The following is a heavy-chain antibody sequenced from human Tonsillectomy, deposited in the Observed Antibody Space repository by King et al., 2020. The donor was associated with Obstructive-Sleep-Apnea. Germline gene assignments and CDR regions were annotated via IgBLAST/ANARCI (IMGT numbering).Heavy chain of an antibody. CDR3: ARASGILTGYPDAFDI. J-gene: IGHJ3*02. Sequence: QLQESGPGLVKPSETLSLTCTVSGGSISSYYWGWFRQPPGKGLEWIGYIHYSGSTNYNPSLKSRATLSVDTSKNQFSLKLSSVTAPDTAVYYCARASGILTGYPDAFDIWGQGTMVTVSS. V-gene: IGHV4-59*01. CDR2: IHYSGST. CDR1: GGSISSYY. D-gene: IGHD3-9*01.